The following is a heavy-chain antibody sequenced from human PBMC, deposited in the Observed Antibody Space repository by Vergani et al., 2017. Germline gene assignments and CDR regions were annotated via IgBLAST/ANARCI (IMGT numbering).Heavy chain of an antibody. CDR1: GGTFRSYA. Sequence: QVQLVQSGDEVKKPGTSVKVSCKASGGTFRSYAISWVRQAPGQGLEWVGGIIPICGTANYAQKFKGIVTITADESTSTAYMELSSLRSEDTAVYYCAITKGGSYYGANYYGMDVWGQGTTVTVSS. J-gene: IGHJ6*02. CDR3: AITKGGSYYGANYYGMDV. V-gene: IGHV1-69*12. CDR2: IIPICGTA. D-gene: IGHD1-26*01.